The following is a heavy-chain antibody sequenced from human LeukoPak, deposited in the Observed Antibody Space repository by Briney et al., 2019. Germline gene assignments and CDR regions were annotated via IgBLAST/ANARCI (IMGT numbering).Heavy chain of an antibody. V-gene: IGHV7-4-1*02. CDR3: AKYNSGWYRWFDP. CDR2: INTNTGNP. D-gene: IGHD6-19*01. J-gene: IGHJ5*02. Sequence: ASVKVSCKVSGYTFTTYAMNWVRQAPGQGLEWMGWINTNTGNPTYAQGFTGRFVFSLDTSVSTAYLQISSLKAEDTAVYYCAKYNSGWYRWFDPWGQGTLVIVSS. CDR1: GYTFTTYA.